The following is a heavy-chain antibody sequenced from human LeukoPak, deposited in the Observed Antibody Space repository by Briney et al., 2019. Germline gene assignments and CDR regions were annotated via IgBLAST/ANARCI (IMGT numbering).Heavy chain of an antibody. V-gene: IGHV3-48*04. CDR3: AREVDSSGFYYFDY. CDR2: ISSSSGTI. J-gene: IGHJ4*02. D-gene: IGHD3-22*01. Sequence: GGSLRLSCAASGFTFSSYSMNWVRQAPGKGLEWVSSISSSSGTIDYADSVKGRFTISRDSAKNSLYLQMNSLRAEDTAVYYCAREVDSSGFYYFDYWGQGTLVTVSS. CDR1: GFTFSSYS.